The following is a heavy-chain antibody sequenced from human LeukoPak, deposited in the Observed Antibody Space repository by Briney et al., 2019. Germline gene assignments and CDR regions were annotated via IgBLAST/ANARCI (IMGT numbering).Heavy chain of an antibody. D-gene: IGHD3-10*01. Sequence: SETLSLTCAVYGGSFSGYYWSWIRQPPGKGLEWIGEINHSGSTNYNPSPKSRVTISVDTSKNQFSLKLSSVTAADTAVYYCAGRLGFGELSWFDPWGQGTLVTVSS. J-gene: IGHJ5*02. CDR1: GGSFSGYY. CDR2: INHSGST. CDR3: AGRLGFGELSWFDP. V-gene: IGHV4-34*01.